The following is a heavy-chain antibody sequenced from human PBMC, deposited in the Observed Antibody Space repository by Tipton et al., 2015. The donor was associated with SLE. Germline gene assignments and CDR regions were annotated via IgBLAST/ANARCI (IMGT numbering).Heavy chain of an antibody. V-gene: IGHV4-61*02. CDR2: IYSSGST. J-gene: IGHJ4*02. CDR3: AKDGGSYQGEFDY. CDR1: GGSISSGSYY. Sequence: TLSLTCTVSGGSISSGSYYWSWIRQPAGKGLEWIGRIYSSGSTNYDPSLKSRVTISIDVSKNQFSLKLPSVTAADTAVYYCAKDGGSYQGEFDYWGQGTLVTVSS. D-gene: IGHD1-26*01.